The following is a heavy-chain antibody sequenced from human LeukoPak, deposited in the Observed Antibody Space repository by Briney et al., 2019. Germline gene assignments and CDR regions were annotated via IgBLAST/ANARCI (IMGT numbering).Heavy chain of an antibody. Sequence: GGSLRLSCAASGFSFSVYWMRCVCDAPGGGRVCGSRINSDGSSTSYADSVKGRFTTSRDNAKNTLYLQMNSLRAEDTAVYYCAGGYGSGSYHDAFDIWGQGTMVTVSS. CDR2: INSDGSST. D-gene: IGHD3-10*01. V-gene: IGHV3-74*01. CDR3: AGGYGSGSYHDAFDI. J-gene: IGHJ3*02. CDR1: GFSFSVYW.